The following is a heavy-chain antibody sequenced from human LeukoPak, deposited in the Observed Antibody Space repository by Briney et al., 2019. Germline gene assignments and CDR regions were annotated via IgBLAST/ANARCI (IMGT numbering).Heavy chain of an antibody. CDR1: GFTFSSYG. J-gene: IGHJ6*03. CDR3: ASTLGEPLYYYYYMDV. Sequence: GGSLRLSCAASGFTFSSYGMSWVRQAPGKGLEWVSAISGSGGSTYYADSVKGRFTISRDNSKDTLYLQMNSLRAEDTAVYYCASTLGEPLYYYYYMDVWGKGTTVTVSS. D-gene: IGHD3-16*01. CDR2: ISGSGGST. V-gene: IGHV3-23*01.